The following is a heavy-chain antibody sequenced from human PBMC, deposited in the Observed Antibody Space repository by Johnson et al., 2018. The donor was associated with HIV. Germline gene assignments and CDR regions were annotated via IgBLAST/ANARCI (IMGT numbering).Heavy chain of an antibody. J-gene: IGHJ3*02. Sequence: QVQLVESGGGLVQPGRSLRLSCAASGFTFSDSSMNWIRQAPGKGLEWVSYITPSGTTIYNADSVKGRFTISRDNAKKSLYLQMTSLRAEDTAMYYCAKRRVAGDDAFDIWGQGTMVTVSS. CDR1: GFTFSDSS. CDR3: AKRRVAGDDAFDI. CDR2: ITPSGTTI. V-gene: IGHV3-11*04. D-gene: IGHD6-19*01.